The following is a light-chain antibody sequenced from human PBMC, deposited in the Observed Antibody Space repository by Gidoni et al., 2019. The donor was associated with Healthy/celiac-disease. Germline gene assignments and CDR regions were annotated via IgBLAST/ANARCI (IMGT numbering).Light chain of an antibody. Sequence: IQMTQSPSSLSASVGDRVTITCQASHDISNYLNWYQQKPGKAPKLLIYDASNLETGVPSRFSGSGSGTDFTFTISSLQPEDIATYYCQQYDNLPITFGPGTKVDIK. CDR3: QQYDNLPIT. J-gene: IGKJ3*01. V-gene: IGKV1-33*01. CDR1: HDISNY. CDR2: DAS.